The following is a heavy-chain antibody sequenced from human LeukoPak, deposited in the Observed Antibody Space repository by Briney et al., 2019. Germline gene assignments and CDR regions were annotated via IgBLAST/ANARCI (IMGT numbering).Heavy chain of an antibody. Sequence: SQTLSLACTVSGGSISSGSSYWNWIRQPAWEGLEWIGRIHNSGSTNYNPSLNSRVTISVDTSKNQVSLKLNSVTAADTAVYYCARNGYGSGSSWWGQGTLVTVSS. J-gene: IGHJ4*02. CDR3: ARNGYGSGSSW. D-gene: IGHD3-10*01. V-gene: IGHV4-61*02. CDR1: GGSISSGSSY. CDR2: IHNSGST.